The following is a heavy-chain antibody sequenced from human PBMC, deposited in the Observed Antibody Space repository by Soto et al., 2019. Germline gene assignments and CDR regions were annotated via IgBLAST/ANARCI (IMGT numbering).Heavy chain of an antibody. J-gene: IGHJ4*02. CDR2: IVVGSGNT. CDR3: ARDLQNYYYDSSGYYDY. Sequence: GASVKVSCKASGFTFTSSAVQWVRQARGQRLEWIGWIVVGSGNTNYAQKFQERVTITRDMSTSTAYMELSSLRSEDTAVYYCARDLQNYYYDSSGYYDYWGQGTLVTVSS. V-gene: IGHV1-58*01. D-gene: IGHD3-22*01. CDR1: GFTFTSSA.